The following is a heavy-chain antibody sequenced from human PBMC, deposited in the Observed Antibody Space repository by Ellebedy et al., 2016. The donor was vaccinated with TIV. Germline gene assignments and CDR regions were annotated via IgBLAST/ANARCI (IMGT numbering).Heavy chain of an antibody. CDR2: ISGSGGNT. D-gene: IGHD1-1*01. J-gene: IGHJ4*02. Sequence: GESLKISCAASGFTFSSYAMSWVRQAPGKGLEWIATISGSGGNTYYVDSVKGRFTISRDNSKNTLYLQMSSLRAEDTAVYYCARAMSTMADFDFWGQGTLVTVSS. CDR3: ARAMSTMADFDF. CDR1: GFTFSSYA. V-gene: IGHV3-23*01.